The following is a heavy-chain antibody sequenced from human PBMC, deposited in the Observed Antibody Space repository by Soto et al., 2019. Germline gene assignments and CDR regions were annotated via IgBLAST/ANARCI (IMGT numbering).Heavy chain of an antibody. J-gene: IGHJ5*02. V-gene: IGHV4-38-2*01. CDR1: GYSISSGYY. D-gene: IGHD6-19*01. Sequence: SETLSLTCAVSGYSISSGYYWGWIRQPPGKGPEWIGSIYHSGSTYYNPSLKSRVTISVDTSKKQFSLKLSSVTAADTAVYYCARSIAVAGTGWFDPWGQGTLVTVSS. CDR2: IYHSGST. CDR3: ARSIAVAGTGWFDP.